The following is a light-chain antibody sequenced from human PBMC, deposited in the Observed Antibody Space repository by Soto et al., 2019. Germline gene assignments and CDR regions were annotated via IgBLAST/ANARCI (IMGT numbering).Light chain of an antibody. V-gene: IGKV4-1*01. CDR2: WAS. J-gene: IGKJ4*01. CDR1: QSVLYSSNNKNY. CDR3: QQYYSTPLP. Sequence: DIVMTQSPDSLAVSLGERATINCKSSQSVLYSSNNKNYLAWYQQKPGQPPKLLIYWASTRESGVPDRFSGSGSGTDFTLTISSLQAEDVAVYYCQQYYSTPLPFGGVTKVEIK.